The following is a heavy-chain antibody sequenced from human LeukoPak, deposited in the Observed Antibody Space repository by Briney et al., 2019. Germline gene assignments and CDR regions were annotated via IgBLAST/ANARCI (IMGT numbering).Heavy chain of an antibody. J-gene: IGHJ5*02. Sequence: GGSLRLSCAASGFTFSSHSMTWVRQAPGKGLEWVSVIIGSGGSTYYADSVKGRFTISRDNSKNTLYLQMNSLRTEDTAVYYCAKGANNWNYRSWFDPWGQGTLVTVSS. V-gene: IGHV3-23*01. CDR2: IIGSGGST. CDR1: GFTFSSHS. CDR3: AKGANNWNYRSWFDP. D-gene: IGHD1-7*01.